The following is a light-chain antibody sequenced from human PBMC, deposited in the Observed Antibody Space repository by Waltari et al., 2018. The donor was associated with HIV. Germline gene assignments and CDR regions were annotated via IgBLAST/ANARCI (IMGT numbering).Light chain of an antibody. CDR2: EVS. J-gene: IGLJ2*01. V-gene: IGLV2-23*02. CDR1: TSDVGPYDF. Sequence: QSALTQPASVSGSPGQSITLSCTGTTSDVGPYDFVSWYQQHPGKAPKLIIFEVSERPSGVSDRFSGSKSGNTASLTISGLQADDEADYYCCSFAASSTLLFGGGTRLTVL. CDR3: CSFAASSTLL.